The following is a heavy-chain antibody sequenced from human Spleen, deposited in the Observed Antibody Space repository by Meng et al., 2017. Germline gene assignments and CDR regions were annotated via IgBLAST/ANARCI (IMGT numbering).Heavy chain of an antibody. Sequence: QPQLQESGPGLVKPSEALSLTCSVSGGSISTSGYYWGWIRQPPRKGLEWIGSIGHSGFTYYTPSLKSRVTVSTDTSRNQFFLWLTSVTAADTAVYYCVRSSAWVRTGFDPWGQGTLVTVSS. D-gene: IGHD6-25*01. J-gene: IGHJ5*02. CDR1: GGSISTSGYY. V-gene: IGHV4-39*01. CDR3: VRSSAWVRTGFDP. CDR2: IGHSGFT.